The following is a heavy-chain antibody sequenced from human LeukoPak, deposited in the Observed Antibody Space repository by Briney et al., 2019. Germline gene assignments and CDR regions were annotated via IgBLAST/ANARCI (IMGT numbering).Heavy chain of an antibody. Sequence: KPGGSLRLSCAASGFTFSSYSMNWVRQVPGKGLEWVSSISSSSSYIYYADSVKGRFTISRDNAKNSLYLQTNSLRAEDTAVYYCARDRTAMVTENTFPWGQGTLVTVSS. J-gene: IGHJ5*02. D-gene: IGHD5-18*01. CDR1: GFTFSSYS. CDR3: ARDRTAMVTENTFP. CDR2: ISSSSSYI. V-gene: IGHV3-21*01.